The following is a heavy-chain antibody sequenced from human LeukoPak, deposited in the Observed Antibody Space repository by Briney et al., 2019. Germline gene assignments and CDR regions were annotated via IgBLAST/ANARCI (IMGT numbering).Heavy chain of an antibody. V-gene: IGHV1-18*01. CDR3: ARDLWNFYDDSGYNRDSDS. D-gene: IGHD3-22*01. CDR2: IGTYGGDT. Sequence: ASVKVSCKATSRISLVRQAPGQGLEWMGWIGTYGGDTYYAQKFQGRITVTTDTSTSTVYMELRNLRSDDTAVYYCARDLWNFYDDSGYNRDSDSWGQGTLVTVSS. J-gene: IGHJ5*01. CDR1: TSR.